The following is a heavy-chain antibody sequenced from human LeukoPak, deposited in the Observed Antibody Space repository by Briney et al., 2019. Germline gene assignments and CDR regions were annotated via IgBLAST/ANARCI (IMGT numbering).Heavy chain of an antibody. Sequence: SETLSLTCTVSGGSISTTTYYWGWLRQPPGKGLEWIGSISYTGSTYYNPSLKIRVTPSVDTSKNQFSLRLSSVTAADAAVYYCARLSPYLGAGSSAFPDDYWGQGTLVTVSS. J-gene: IGHJ4*02. CDR3: ARLSPYLGAGSSAFPDDY. CDR2: ISYTGST. CDR1: GGSISTTTYY. D-gene: IGHD3-10*01. V-gene: IGHV4-39*01.